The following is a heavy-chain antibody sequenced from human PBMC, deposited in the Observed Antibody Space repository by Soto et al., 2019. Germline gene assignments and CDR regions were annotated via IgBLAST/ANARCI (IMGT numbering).Heavy chain of an antibody. Sequence: ASVKVSCKASGYTFTSYYMHWVRQAPGQGLEWMGIINPSGGSTSYAQKFQGRVTMTRDTSTSTVYMELSSLRSEDMAVYYCARGVQLPTSLYYYYGMDVWGQGTTVTVSS. D-gene: IGHD5-18*01. CDR1: GYTFTSYY. J-gene: IGHJ6*02. CDR2: INPSGGST. V-gene: IGHV1-46*01. CDR3: ARGVQLPTSLYYYYGMDV.